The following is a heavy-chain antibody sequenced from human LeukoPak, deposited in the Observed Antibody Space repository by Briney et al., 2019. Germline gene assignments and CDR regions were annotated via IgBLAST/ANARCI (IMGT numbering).Heavy chain of an antibody. Sequence: ASVKVSCKASEYTFTGYYMHWVRQAPGQGLEWMGWINPNSGGTNYAQKFQGRVTMTRDTSISTAYMELSRLRSDDTAVYYCARDGIAAAVTYYFDYWGQGTLVTVSS. J-gene: IGHJ4*02. CDR2: INPNSGGT. CDR1: EYTFTGYY. D-gene: IGHD6-13*01. V-gene: IGHV1-2*02. CDR3: ARDGIAAAVTYYFDY.